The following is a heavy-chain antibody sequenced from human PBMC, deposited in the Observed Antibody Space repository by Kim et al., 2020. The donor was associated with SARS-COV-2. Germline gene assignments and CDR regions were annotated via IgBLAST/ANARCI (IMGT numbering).Heavy chain of an antibody. CDR3: ARVASLASGPPDY. V-gene: IGHV1-69*01. Sequence: YAQKFQGRVTITADESTSTAYMELSSLRSEDTAVYYCARVASLASGPPDYWGQGTLVTVSS. J-gene: IGHJ4*02. D-gene: IGHD3-16*02.